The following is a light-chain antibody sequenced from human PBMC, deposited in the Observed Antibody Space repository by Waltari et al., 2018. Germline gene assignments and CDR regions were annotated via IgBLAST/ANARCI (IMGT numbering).Light chain of an antibody. J-gene: IGKJ1*01. CDR2: DAS. CDR3: QQYSSSSPWA. V-gene: IGKV1-5*01. Sequence: DIQMTQSPSMLSASVGDRVTITCRASQNINMYLAWYQQKPGKAPKFVIYDASKSEVPSKVGGSGSGTEFTLTSSSLQPDDSATYYCQQYSSSSPWAFGQGTKVEIK. CDR1: QNINMY.